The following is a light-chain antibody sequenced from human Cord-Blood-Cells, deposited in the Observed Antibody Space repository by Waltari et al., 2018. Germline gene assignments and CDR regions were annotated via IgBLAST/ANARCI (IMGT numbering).Light chain of an antibody. CDR3: QQYYSTPLT. CDR2: WAS. Sequence: DIVMTQSPDSLAVSLGERATINRKSSQSVLYSSNNKNYLAWYQQKPGQPPKLLIYWASTRESWVPDRFSGSGSGTDFTLTISSLQAEDVAVYYCQQYYSTPLTFGGGTKVEIK. CDR1: QSVLYSSNNKNY. J-gene: IGKJ4*01. V-gene: IGKV4-1*01.